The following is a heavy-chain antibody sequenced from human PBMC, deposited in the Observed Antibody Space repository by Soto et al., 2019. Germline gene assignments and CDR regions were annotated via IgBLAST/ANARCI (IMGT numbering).Heavy chain of an antibody. D-gene: IGHD2-15*01. CDR3: ARDSCSGCSCHSPLVAFDI. CDR2: IYYSGST. V-gene: IGHV4-61*01. J-gene: IGHJ3*02. CDR1: GGSVSSGSYY. Sequence: SETLSLTCTVSGGSVSSGSYYWSWIRQPPGKGLEWIGYIYYSGSTNYNPSLKSRVTISVDTSKNQFSLKLSSVTAADTAVYYCARDSCSGCSCHSPLVAFDIWGQGTMVTFSS.